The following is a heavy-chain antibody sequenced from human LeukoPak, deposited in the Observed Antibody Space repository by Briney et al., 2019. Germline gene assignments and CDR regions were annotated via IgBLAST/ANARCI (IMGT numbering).Heavy chain of an antibody. J-gene: IGHJ4*02. CDR1: GFTVSSNY. CDR2: IYSGGST. Sequence: GGSLRLSCAASGFTVSSNYMSWVRQAPGRGLEWVSVIYSGGSTYYADSVKGRFTISRDNSKNTLYLQMNSLRAEDTAVYYCASFRIVGALTGFDYWGQGTLVTVSS. CDR3: ASFRIVGALTGFDY. V-gene: IGHV3-66*02. D-gene: IGHD1-26*01.